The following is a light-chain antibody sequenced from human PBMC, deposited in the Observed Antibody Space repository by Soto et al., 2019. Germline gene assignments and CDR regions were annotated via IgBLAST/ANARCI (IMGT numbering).Light chain of an antibody. Sequence: EIVLTQSPGTLSLSPGERATLSCRASQSVSSSYLAWHQQQPGQAPRLLIYGASSRATGIPDRVSGSGSGIDFTLTIRGLEPEDVSFCYCQRYGSSLWTFGQGTRVEIK. J-gene: IGKJ1*01. CDR1: QSVSSSY. CDR2: GAS. V-gene: IGKV3-20*01. CDR3: QRYGSSLWT.